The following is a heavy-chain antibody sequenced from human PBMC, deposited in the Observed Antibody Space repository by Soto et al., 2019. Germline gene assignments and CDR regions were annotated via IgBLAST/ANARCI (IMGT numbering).Heavy chain of an antibody. CDR1: GYTFATYG. CDR3: ARARTMIVVVRLQGAVHDAFDI. CDR2: ISAYNGNT. J-gene: IGHJ3*02. V-gene: IGHV1-18*01. D-gene: IGHD3-22*01. Sequence: QVQLVQSGAEVKKPGASVKVSCKTSGYTFATYGISWVRQAPGQGLEWMGWISAYNGNTNYAQKVQGRVTMTTDTSTSTAYMELRSLRSDDTAVYYCARARTMIVVVRLQGAVHDAFDIWGQVTMVTVSS.